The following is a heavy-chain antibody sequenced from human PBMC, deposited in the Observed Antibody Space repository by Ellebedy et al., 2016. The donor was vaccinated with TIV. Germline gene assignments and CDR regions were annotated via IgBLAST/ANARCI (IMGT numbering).Heavy chain of an antibody. V-gene: IGHV3-11*04. D-gene: IGHD4-17*01. CDR1: GFTFRDYY. Sequence: GGSLRLSCAASGFTFRDYYMTWIRQAPGKGLEWVADISNSGGTIFYADSVKGRFTVSRDNAENSVHLQMDSLRVDDTAVYYCARRASYGDYAVQVNPWFDPWGQGTLVTVSS. J-gene: IGHJ5*02. CDR3: ARRASYGDYAVQVNPWFDP. CDR2: ISNSGGTI.